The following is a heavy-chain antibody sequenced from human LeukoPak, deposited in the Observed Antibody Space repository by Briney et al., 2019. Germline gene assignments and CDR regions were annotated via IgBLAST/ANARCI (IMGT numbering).Heavy chain of an antibody. D-gene: IGHD2-21*01. V-gene: IGHV3-23*01. CDR1: GFTFSSYA. J-gene: IGHJ4*02. CDR3: AKVHCGGDCYSGLFDY. CDR2: ISGSGGST. Sequence: GGSLRLSCGASGFTFSSYAMSWVRQAPGKGLEWVSVISGSGGSTYYADSVKGRFTISRDNSKNTLYLQMNSLRAEDTAIYYCAKVHCGGDCYSGLFDYWGQGTLVTASS.